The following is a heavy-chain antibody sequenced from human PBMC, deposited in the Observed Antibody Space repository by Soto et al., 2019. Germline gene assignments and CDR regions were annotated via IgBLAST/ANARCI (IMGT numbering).Heavy chain of an antibody. D-gene: IGHD2-21*01. CDR1: GFTFSSYS. CDR2: ISSSSSYI. Sequence: EVRLVESGGGLVKPGGSLRLSCAASGFTFSSYSMNWVRQAPGKGLEWVSSISSSSSYIYYADSVKGRFTISRDNAKNSLYLQMNSLRAEDTAVYYCARVERAYCGGDCYDYWGQGTLVTVSS. V-gene: IGHV3-21*01. J-gene: IGHJ4*02. CDR3: ARVERAYCGGDCYDY.